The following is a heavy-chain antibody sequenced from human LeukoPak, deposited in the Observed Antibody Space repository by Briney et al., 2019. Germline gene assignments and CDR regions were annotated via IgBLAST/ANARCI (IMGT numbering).Heavy chain of an antibody. D-gene: IGHD4-23*01. CDR2: IYTSGST. Sequence: SQTLSLTCTVSGGSISSGNYYWSWIRQPAGKGLEWIGRIYTSGSTDYNPSLKSRVTISVDTSKNQFSLKLSSMTAADTAVYYCARAGGNYPIDAFDIWGQGTVVTVSS. V-gene: IGHV4-61*02. CDR3: ARAGGNYPIDAFDI. CDR1: GGSISSGNYY. J-gene: IGHJ3*02.